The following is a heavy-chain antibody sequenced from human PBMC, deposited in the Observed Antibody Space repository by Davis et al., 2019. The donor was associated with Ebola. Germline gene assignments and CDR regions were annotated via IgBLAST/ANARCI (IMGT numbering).Heavy chain of an antibody. CDR1: GFTFSGSA. J-gene: IGHJ4*02. CDR3: TTTYYYDSSGTLVADY. V-gene: IGHV3-73*01. D-gene: IGHD3-22*01. CDR2: IRSKANSYAT. Sequence: GESLQISCAASGFTFSGSAMHWVRQASGKGLEWVGRIRSKANSYATAYAASVKGRFTISRDDSKNTAYLQMNSLKTEDTAVYYCTTTYYYDSSGTLVADYWGQGTLVTVSS.